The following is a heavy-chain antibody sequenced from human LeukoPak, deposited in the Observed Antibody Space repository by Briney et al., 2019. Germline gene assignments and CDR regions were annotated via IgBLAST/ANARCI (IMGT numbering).Heavy chain of an antibody. Sequence: ASVKVSCKASGYTFTCYYMHWVRQAPGQGLEGMGWINPNSGGTNYAQKFQGRVTMTRDTSISTAYMELSRLRSDDTAVYYCARGRQTTTVTLNYWGQGTLVTVSS. CDR3: ARGRQTTTVTLNY. V-gene: IGHV1-2*02. CDR2: INPNSGGT. D-gene: IGHD4-17*01. J-gene: IGHJ4*02. CDR1: GYTFTCYY.